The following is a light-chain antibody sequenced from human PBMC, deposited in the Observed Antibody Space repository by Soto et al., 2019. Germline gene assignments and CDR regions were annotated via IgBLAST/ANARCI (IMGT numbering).Light chain of an antibody. J-gene: IGKJ5*01. CDR3: QQINSWPYT. CDR2: DAS. V-gene: IGKV3-11*01. CDR1: QSVSRY. Sequence: EIVLTQSPATLSLSPGERATLSCRASQSVSRYLAWYQQKPGQAPRLLIYDASSRATGIPDRFSGSGSGTDFTLTISKLEPEDFATYYCQQINSWPYTFGQGTRLEIK.